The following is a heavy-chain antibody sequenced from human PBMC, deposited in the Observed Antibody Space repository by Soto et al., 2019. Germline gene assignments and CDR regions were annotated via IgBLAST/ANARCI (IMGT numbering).Heavy chain of an antibody. CDR3: ARDKITGLFDY. D-gene: IGHD2-8*02. V-gene: IGHV4-59*12. Sequence: SQTLSRTCTVSDGSISPYYCSWIRQPPGKGLEWIGYIYYAGTTTYNPSLKSRVSISIDTSKSEVSLKLTSVTAADTAVYYCARDKITGLFDYCGQGTLVTVSS. CDR1: DGSISPYY. J-gene: IGHJ4*02. CDR2: IYYAGTT.